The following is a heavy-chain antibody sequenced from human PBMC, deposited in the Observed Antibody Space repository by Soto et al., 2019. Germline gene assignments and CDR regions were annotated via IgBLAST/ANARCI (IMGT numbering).Heavy chain of an antibody. CDR1: GYTFTDYD. Sequence: QGQLVQSGAEVKKPGASVKVSCKASGYTFTDYDISWVRQAPGQGLEWMGWISVDNGNTKYVESLQGRVTMTTATSSSTAYLEVRSLRSDDTAVYYCARTSVSNYNWFAPWGQGTLVAVSS. CDR2: ISVDNGNT. V-gene: IGHV1-18*01. CDR3: ARTSVSNYNWFAP. J-gene: IGHJ5*02. D-gene: IGHD4-4*01.